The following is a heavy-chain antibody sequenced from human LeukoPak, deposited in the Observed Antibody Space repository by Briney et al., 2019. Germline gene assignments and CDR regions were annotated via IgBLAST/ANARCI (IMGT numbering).Heavy chain of an antibody. J-gene: IGHJ4*02. D-gene: IGHD3-22*01. V-gene: IGHV4-34*01. CDR2: INHRGST. Sequence: SEALSLPCAVYGGSFIGYYWSWIRPPPGKGLEWIGEINHRGSTNYNPSLKSRVTISVDTSKNQFSLKLSSVTSADTAVYYCARGFTYYYDSSGYYCDYWGQGTLVTVSS. CDR3: ARGFTYYYDSSGYYCDY. CDR1: GGSFIGYY.